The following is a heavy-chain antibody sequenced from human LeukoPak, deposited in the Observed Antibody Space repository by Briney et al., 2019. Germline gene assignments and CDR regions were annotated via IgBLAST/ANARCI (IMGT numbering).Heavy chain of an antibody. CDR1: GFSFSGHW. D-gene: IGHD6-13*01. Sequence: GGSLRLSCTASGFSFSGHWMHWARQLPGKGLVWVSRISPTGSTTSYADSVKGRFTISRDNAKNSLYLQMNSLRAEDTAVYYCARAGYSSSWLEGNWFDPWGQGTLVTVSS. CDR2: ISPTGSTT. V-gene: IGHV3-74*01. CDR3: ARAGYSSSWLEGNWFDP. J-gene: IGHJ5*02.